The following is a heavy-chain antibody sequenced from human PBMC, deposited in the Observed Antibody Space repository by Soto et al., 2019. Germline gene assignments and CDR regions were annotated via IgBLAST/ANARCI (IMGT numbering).Heavy chain of an antibody. D-gene: IGHD6-19*01. Sequence: PSETLSLTCTVSGGSVSSGSYYWSWIRQPPGKGLEWIGYIYYSGSTNYNPSLKSRVTISVDTSKNQFSLKLSSVTAADTAVYYCARERAVAGTWGYYYYCYGMDVWGQGTTVTVSS. CDR1: GGSVSSGSYY. CDR3: ARERAVAGTWGYYYYCYGMDV. CDR2: IYYSGST. V-gene: IGHV4-61*01. J-gene: IGHJ6*02.